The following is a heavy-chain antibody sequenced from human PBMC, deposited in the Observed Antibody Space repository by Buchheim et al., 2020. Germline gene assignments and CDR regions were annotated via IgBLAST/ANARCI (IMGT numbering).Heavy chain of an antibody. CDR1: GGTFSRNT. D-gene: IGHD3-9*01. Sequence: QVQLVQSGAEVKKPGYSVKVSCKTSGGTFSRNTITWVRQAPGQGLEWMGRIIPILGISNYAQKFQDRVTITADKSTATAYLELSSLISEDTAVYYCARVDILTGRTGDYQHYAMDVWGQGTT. V-gene: IGHV1-69*02. CDR3: ARVDILTGRTGDYQHYAMDV. J-gene: IGHJ6*02. CDR2: IIPILGIS.